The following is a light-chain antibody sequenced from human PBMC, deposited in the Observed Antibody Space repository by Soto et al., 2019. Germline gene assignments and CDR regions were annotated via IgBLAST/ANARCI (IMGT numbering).Light chain of an antibody. CDR1: QTVGTSY. CDR2: GIS. J-gene: IGKJ1*01. Sequence: VLTQSPGTMSTPPWDRATLSCRTSQTVGTSYLAWYQQKPGQAPRLLIYGISHRATGIPARFSGSGSGTDFTLTISSLEPEDFAVYFCQQYASSPETFGQGTKVDI. CDR3: QQYASSPET. V-gene: IGKV3-20*01.